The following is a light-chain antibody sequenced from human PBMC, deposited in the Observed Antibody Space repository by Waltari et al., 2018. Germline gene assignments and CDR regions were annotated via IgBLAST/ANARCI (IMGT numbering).Light chain of an antibody. CDR1: QSISSY. CDR2: AAS. Sequence: DIQMTQSPSSLSASVGDRVTISCRASQSISSYLNWYQQQPGKAPKLLIYAASSLQSGVPSRFSGSGSGTDFTLTISSLQPEDFATYYCQQTYTTPRTFGQGTKVEI. J-gene: IGKJ1*01. V-gene: IGKV1-39*01. CDR3: QQTYTTPRT.